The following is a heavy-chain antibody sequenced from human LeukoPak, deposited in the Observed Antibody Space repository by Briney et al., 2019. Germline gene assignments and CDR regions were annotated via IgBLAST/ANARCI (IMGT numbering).Heavy chain of an antibody. CDR1: GFTFSTFG. CDR3: AKDRGY. V-gene: IGHV3-23*01. J-gene: IGHJ4*02. Sequence: GGSLRLSCEASGFTFSTFGMIWVRQAPGKGLEWVSAISGGGETSYYSDSVKGRFTVSRDNSKNTLYLQMNSLRVEDTAVYYCAKDRGYWGQGSLVTVSS. CDR2: ISGGGETS. D-gene: IGHD2-15*01.